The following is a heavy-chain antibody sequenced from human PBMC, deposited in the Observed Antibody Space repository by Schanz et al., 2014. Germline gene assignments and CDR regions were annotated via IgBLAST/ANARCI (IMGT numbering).Heavy chain of an antibody. V-gene: IGHV1-46*01. CDR1: GYNITSND. CDR2: INLSGGST. CDR3: ARDRLECGAECYSVEVFEI. Sequence: QVQLVQSGAEVKKPGASVKVSCKASGYNITSNDVTWVRQAPGQGLEWMGIINLSGGSTNNAQKFQGRLTMTRDTSTSTVYMELSSLRSEDTAVYYCARDRLECGAECYSVEVFEIWGQGTLVIVSS. J-gene: IGHJ4*02. D-gene: IGHD2-21*01.